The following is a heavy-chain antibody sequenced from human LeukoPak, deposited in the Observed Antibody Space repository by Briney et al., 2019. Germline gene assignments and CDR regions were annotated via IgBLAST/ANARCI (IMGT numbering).Heavy chain of an antibody. CDR1: GGSISSYY. CDR2: IHYSGST. J-gene: IGHJ6*03. V-gene: IGHV4-59*12. Sequence: SETLSLTCTVSGGSISSYYWSWIRQPPGKGLECIGYIHYSGSTNYKPSLKSRVTISVDTSKNRFSLKLSSVTAADTAVYYCARGRRNYDILTGYSRPFRYYYYMDVWGKGTAVTVSS. CDR3: ARGRRNYDILTGYSRPFRYYYYMDV. D-gene: IGHD3-9*01.